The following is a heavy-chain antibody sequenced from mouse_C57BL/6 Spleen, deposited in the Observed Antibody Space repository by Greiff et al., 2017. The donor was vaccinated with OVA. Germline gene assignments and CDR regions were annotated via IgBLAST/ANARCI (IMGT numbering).Heavy chain of an antibody. J-gene: IGHJ4*01. V-gene: IGHV1-62-2*01. CDR2: FYPGSGSI. D-gene: IGHD2-3*01. CDR1: GYTFTEYT. Sequence: QVQLQQSGAELVKPGASVKLSCKASGYTFTEYTIHWVKQRSGQGLEWIGWFYPGSGSIKYNEKFKDKATLTADKSSSTVYMELSRLISEDSAVYFCARHEKGDGYYVGAMDYWGQRTSVTVSS. CDR3: ARHEKGDGYYVGAMDY.